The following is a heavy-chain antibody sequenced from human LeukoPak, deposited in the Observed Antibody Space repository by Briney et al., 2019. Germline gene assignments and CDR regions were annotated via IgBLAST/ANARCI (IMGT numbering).Heavy chain of an antibody. V-gene: IGHV3-7*01. CDR3: ASRLGYCSGGSCYAEFDY. D-gene: IGHD2-15*01. CDR1: GFTFSSYW. J-gene: IGHJ4*02. CDR2: IKQDGSEK. Sequence: GGSLRLSCAASGFTFSSYWMSWVRQAPGKGLEWVANIKQDGSEKYYVDSVKGRFTISRDNAKNSLYLQMNSLRAEDTAVYYCASRLGYCSGGSCYAEFDYWGQGTLVTVSS.